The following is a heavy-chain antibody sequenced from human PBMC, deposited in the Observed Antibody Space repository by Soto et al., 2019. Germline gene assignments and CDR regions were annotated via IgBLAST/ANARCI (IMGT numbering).Heavy chain of an antibody. Sequence: GGSLGLSCAASGFSFSSYGMHWVRQAPGKGLEWVAVISYDGSNKYYADSVKGRFTISRDNSKNTLYLQMSSLRSEDTAVYYCARDTTPSDVWGQGTTVTVSS. CDR2: ISYDGSNK. J-gene: IGHJ6*02. CDR1: GFSFSSYG. V-gene: IGHV3-30*03. CDR3: ARDTTPSDV. D-gene: IGHD1-1*01.